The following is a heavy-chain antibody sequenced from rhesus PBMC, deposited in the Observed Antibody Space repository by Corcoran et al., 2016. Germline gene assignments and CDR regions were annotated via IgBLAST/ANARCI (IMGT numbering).Heavy chain of an antibody. Sequence: QVQLQQWGEGLVKPSETLSLTCAVYGGSISGYYYWSWIRQPPGKGLEWIGYIYGNSASTNSNPSLKNRVTISKDTSKNQFSLKLSSVTAADTAVYYCAREAYDSGADYWGQGVLVTVSS. J-gene: IGHJ4*01. CDR1: GGSISGYYY. D-gene: IGHD3-28*01. CDR2: IYGNSAST. CDR3: AREAYDSGADY. V-gene: IGHV4-73*01.